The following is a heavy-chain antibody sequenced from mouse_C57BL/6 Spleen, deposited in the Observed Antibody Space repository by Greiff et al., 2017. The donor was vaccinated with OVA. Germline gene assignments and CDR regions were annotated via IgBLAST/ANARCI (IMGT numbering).Heavy chain of an antibody. CDR2: IYPGSGST. Sequence: QVQLQQPGAELVKPGASVKMSCKASGYTFTSYWITWVKQRPGQGLEWIGDIYPGSGSTNYNEKFKSKATLTVDTSSSPAYMQLSSLTSEDSAVYYCARSTYGSPSWFAYWGQGTLVTVSA. J-gene: IGHJ3*01. V-gene: IGHV1-55*01. CDR3: ARSTYGSPSWFAY. CDR1: GYTFTSYW. D-gene: IGHD1-1*01.